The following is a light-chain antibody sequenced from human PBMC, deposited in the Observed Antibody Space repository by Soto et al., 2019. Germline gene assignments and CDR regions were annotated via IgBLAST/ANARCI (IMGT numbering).Light chain of an antibody. CDR3: SSYTSSSPYVV. CDR2: DVS. Sequence: QSVLTQPASVSGSPGQSITISCTGASSDVGGYNYVSWYQQHPGKAPKLMIYDVSNRPSGVSNRFSGSKSGNTASLTISGLQAGDEADYYCSSYTSSSPYVVFGGGTKLTVL. CDR1: SSDVGGYNY. J-gene: IGLJ2*01. V-gene: IGLV2-14*01.